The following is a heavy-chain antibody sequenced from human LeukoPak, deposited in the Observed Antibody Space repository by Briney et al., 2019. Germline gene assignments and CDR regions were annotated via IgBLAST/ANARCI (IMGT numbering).Heavy chain of an antibody. CDR3: ARQRPKQWLVVKIYYFDY. CDR2: IYTSGST. CDR1: GGSISSYY. D-gene: IGHD6-19*01. Sequence: SETLSLTCTVSGGSISSYYWSWIRQPAGKGLEWIGRIYTSGSTNYNPSLKSRVTMSVDTSKNQFSLKLSSVTAADTAVYYCARQRPKQWLVVKIYYFDYWGQGTLVTVSS. V-gene: IGHV4-4*07. J-gene: IGHJ4*02.